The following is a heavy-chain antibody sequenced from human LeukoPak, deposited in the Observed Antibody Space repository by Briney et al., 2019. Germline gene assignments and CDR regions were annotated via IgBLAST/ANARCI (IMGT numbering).Heavy chain of an antibody. Sequence: RRSLRLSCAASGFTFSSYAMHWVRQAPGKGLEWVAVISYDGSNKYYADSVKGRFTFSRDNSKNTLYLQMNSLRAEDTAVYYCARDFTTVIKGSFDYWGQGTLVTVSS. V-gene: IGHV3-30-3*01. CDR2: ISYDGSNK. D-gene: IGHD4-23*01. CDR3: ARDFTTVIKGSFDY. J-gene: IGHJ4*02. CDR1: GFTFSSYA.